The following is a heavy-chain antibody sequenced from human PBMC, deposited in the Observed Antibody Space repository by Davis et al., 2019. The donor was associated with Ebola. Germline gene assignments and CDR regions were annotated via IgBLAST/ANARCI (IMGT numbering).Heavy chain of an antibody. V-gene: IGHV4-34*01. CDR1: GGSFSGYY. CDR3: ARARFLRYYYYYYGMDV. D-gene: IGHD3-3*01. Sequence: MPSETLSLTCAVYGGSFSGYYWSWIRQPPGKGLEWIGEINHSGSTNYNPSLKSRVTISVDTSKNQFSLKLSSVTAADPAVYYCARARFLRYYYYYYGMDVWGQGTTVTVSS. CDR2: INHSGST. J-gene: IGHJ6*02.